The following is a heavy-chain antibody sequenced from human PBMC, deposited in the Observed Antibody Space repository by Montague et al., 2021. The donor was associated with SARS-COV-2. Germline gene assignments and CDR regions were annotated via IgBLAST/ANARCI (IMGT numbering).Heavy chain of an antibody. CDR3: ARDRDWDDWCGMDV. Sequence: SLRLSCAASGFIFSSYEMNWVRQAPGKGLEWISYISSSGGGSTXXXTXXXKGRFTISRDNAKSSLYLQMNSLRVEDTAIYYCARDRDWDDWCGMDVWGQGTTVTVSS. J-gene: IGHJ6*02. CDR2: ISSSGGGSTX. D-gene: IGHD2-21*01. V-gene: IGHV3-48*03. CDR1: GFIFSSYE.